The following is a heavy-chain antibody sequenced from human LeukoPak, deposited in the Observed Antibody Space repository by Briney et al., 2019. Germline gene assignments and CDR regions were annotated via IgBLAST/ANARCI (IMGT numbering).Heavy chain of an antibody. Sequence: ASVKVSCKASGGTFSTYAISWVRQAPGQGLEWMGGIIPIFGTANYAQKFQGRVTITADESTSTAYMELSSLRSEDTAVYYCARAFVVNKNWFDPWGQGTLVTVSS. D-gene: IGHD2-15*01. J-gene: IGHJ5*02. CDR2: IIPIFGTA. CDR1: GGTFSTYA. CDR3: ARAFVVNKNWFDP. V-gene: IGHV1-69*13.